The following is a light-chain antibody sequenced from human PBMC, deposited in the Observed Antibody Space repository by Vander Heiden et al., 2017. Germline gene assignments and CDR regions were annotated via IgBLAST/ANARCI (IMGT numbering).Light chain of an antibody. CDR3: QQRSNWPPKLT. CDR1: QSVSSY. Sequence: VFSHSPPTLSLSPGERATLSCRASQSVSSYLAWYQQKPGQAPRLLIYDASNRATGIPARFSGSGSGTDFTLTISSLEPEDFAVYYCQQRSNWPPKLTFGGGTKVEIK. CDR2: DAS. V-gene: IGKV3-11*01. J-gene: IGKJ4*01.